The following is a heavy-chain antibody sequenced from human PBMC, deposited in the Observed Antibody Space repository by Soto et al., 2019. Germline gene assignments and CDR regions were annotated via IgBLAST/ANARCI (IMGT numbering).Heavy chain of an antibody. CDR3: ARASGYSSGWYVLGPWSDLGLWFDP. CDR1: GFTFSSYW. D-gene: IGHD6-19*01. Sequence: PGGSLRLSCAASGFTFSSYWMHWVRQAPGKGLVWVSRINSDGSSTSYADSVKGRFTISRDNAKNTLYLQMNSLRAEDTAVYYCARASGYSSGWYVLGPWSDLGLWFDPWGQGTLVIVSS. J-gene: IGHJ5*02. V-gene: IGHV3-74*01. CDR2: INSDGSST.